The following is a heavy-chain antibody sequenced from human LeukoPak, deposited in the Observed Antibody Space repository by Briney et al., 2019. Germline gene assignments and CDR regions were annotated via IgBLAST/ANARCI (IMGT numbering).Heavy chain of an antibody. J-gene: IGHJ4*02. CDR3: AKRGVVIRVFLVGFHKEAYYFDS. D-gene: IGHD3-10*01. CDR2: LSGSGGGT. V-gene: IGHV3-23*01. Sequence: PGGSLRLSCAVSGITLSNYGMSWVRQAPGKGLEWVAGLSGSGGGTNYADSVQGWFTISRDNPKNTPYLQMNSLRAEDTAVYFCAKRGVVIRVFLVGFHKEAYYFDSWGQGALVTVSS. CDR1: GITLSNYG.